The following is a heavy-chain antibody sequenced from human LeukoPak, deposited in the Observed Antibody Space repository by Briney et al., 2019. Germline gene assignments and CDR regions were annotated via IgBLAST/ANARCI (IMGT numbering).Heavy chain of an antibody. Sequence: SETLSLTCSVSGASISGNHWNWIRQAPGKGLEWIGYVYDSTITNYNPSLKSRVTISADTSRNQFSLKLSSVTAADTAVYYCARRYYDFWSGYYFGYWGQGTLVTVSS. D-gene: IGHD3-3*01. CDR1: GASISGNH. V-gene: IGHV4-59*12. CDR3: ARRYYDFWSGYYFGY. J-gene: IGHJ4*02. CDR2: VYDSTIT.